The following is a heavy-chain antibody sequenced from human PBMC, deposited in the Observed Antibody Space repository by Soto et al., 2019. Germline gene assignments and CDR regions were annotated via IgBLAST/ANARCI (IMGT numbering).Heavy chain of an antibody. D-gene: IGHD2-8*01. CDR2: IFSNDEE. CDR3: ARWSSTGTKYYGMDV. Sequence: QVTLRESGPVLVKPTETLTLTCTVSGFSLSNARMGVSWIRQPPGKALEWLAHIFSNDEESYSPSLKSRLTISKDSFKSQVVLTMTNMDPVDTATYYCARWSSTGTKYYGMDVWGQGTTVTVSS. J-gene: IGHJ6*02. V-gene: IGHV2-26*01. CDR1: GFSLSNARMG.